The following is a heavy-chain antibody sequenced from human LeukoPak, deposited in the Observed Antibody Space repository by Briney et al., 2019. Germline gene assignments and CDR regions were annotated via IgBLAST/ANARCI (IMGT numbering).Heavy chain of an antibody. D-gene: IGHD3-22*01. J-gene: IGHJ4*02. CDR1: GFTFSSYE. V-gene: IGHV3-48*03. Sequence: GGSLRLSCAASGFTFSSYEMNWVRQAPGKGLERVSYISSSGSTIYYADSVKGRFTISRDNAKNSLYLQMNSLRAEDTAVYYCARKYYYDSSGYYGWYYFDYWGQGTLVTVSS. CDR2: ISSSGSTI. CDR3: ARKYYYDSSGYYGWYYFDY.